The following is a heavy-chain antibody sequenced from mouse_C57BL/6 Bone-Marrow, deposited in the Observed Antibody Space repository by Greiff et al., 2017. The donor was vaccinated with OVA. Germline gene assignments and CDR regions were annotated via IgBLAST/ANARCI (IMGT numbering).Heavy chain of an antibody. CDR1: GYSFTSYY. CDR3: AKVLLRSYYLDY. Sequence: QVQLQQSGPELVQPGASVKISCKASGYSFTSYYIHWVKQRPGQGLEWIGWIYPGSGNTKYNEKFKGKATLTADTSSSTAYMQLSSLTSEDSAVYYCAKVLLRSYYLDYWGQGTTLTVSS. D-gene: IGHD1-1*01. V-gene: IGHV1-66*01. CDR2: IYPGSGNT. J-gene: IGHJ2*01.